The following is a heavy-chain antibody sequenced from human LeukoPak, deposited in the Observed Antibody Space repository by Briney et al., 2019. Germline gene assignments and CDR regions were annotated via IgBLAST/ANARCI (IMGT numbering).Heavy chain of an antibody. CDR1: GDSINSGNSH. Sequence: SQTLSLTCTVSGDSINSGNSHWTWIRQPPGKGLEWLGSVYDSWNNYYNPSLESRITMSVDTSKNQYSLELSSVIAADTAVYFCASYFVGNGGRGYWGQGALVTVSS. V-gene: IGHV4-30-4*01. D-gene: IGHD3-10*02. J-gene: IGHJ4*02. CDR3: ASYFVGNGGRGY. CDR2: VYDSWNN.